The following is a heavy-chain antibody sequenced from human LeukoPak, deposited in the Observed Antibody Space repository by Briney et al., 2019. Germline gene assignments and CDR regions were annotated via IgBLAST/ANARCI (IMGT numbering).Heavy chain of an antibody. CDR2: IIPILGIA. CDR1: RGSLIGYA. Sequence: SLRVSSMHSRGSLIGYALSGVRPALRQGREWMGRIIPILGIANYAQKFQRRVTITADKSTSTAYMALSSLRSEDTAVFYCATGDSGDYWGQGTLVTVSS. J-gene: IGHJ4*02. V-gene: IGHV1-69*04. CDR3: ATGDSGDY. D-gene: IGHD2-15*01.